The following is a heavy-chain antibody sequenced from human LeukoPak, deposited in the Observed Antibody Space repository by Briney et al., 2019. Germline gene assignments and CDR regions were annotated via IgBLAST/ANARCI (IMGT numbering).Heavy chain of an antibody. Sequence: GGSLRLSCAASGFTFSSYAMTWVRQAPGKGLEWVSAIAGGGGRTYYADSVKGRFSISRDNSKNTLYLQMNSLRAEDTAVYYCARDDYSNPDYWGQGTLVTVSS. V-gene: IGHV3-23*01. CDR2: IAGGGGRT. J-gene: IGHJ4*02. CDR3: ARDDYSNPDY. D-gene: IGHD4-11*01. CDR1: GFTFSSYA.